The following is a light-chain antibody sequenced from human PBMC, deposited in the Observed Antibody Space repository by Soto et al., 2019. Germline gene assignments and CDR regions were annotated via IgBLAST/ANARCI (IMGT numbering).Light chain of an antibody. CDR2: GTS. J-gene: IGKJ3*01. Sequence: IVLTHSPGTLSLSPWLRSTVFFSSSQSVSSNLAWYQQKPGQAPRLLIYGTSTRATGIPDRFSGSGSGTDFTLTISRLEPEDFAVYYCQQYGRSPGLFTFGPGTKVDIK. V-gene: IGKV3-20*01. CDR3: QQYGRSPGLFT. CDR1: QSVSSN.